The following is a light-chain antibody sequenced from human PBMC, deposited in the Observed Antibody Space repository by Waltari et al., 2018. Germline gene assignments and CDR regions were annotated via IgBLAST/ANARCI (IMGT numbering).Light chain of an antibody. CDR1: SLRTSY. Sequence: SSELTQDPAVSVALGQTVRITCQGDSLRTSYASWYQQKSGKAPVLVLFGKNKRPSGIPDRFSGYNSETTTSLTITGAQAEDEADYYCSSRDSSASHVVFGGGTKLTVL. J-gene: IGLJ2*01. CDR3: SSRDSSASHVV. CDR2: GKN. V-gene: IGLV3-19*01.